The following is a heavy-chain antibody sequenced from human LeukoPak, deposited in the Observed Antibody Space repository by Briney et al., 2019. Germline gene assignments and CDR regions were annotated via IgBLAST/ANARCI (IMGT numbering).Heavy chain of an antibody. CDR3: ASSITSTITGYF. CDR1: GFTFSNYW. CDR2: INGDGNNV. J-gene: IGHJ4*02. V-gene: IGHV3-74*01. D-gene: IGHD5-12*01. Sequence: GGSLRLFCAASGFTFSNYWLHWVRHVPGKGLMWVSRINGDGNNVNYADSVKGRFTISRDNAKNSLYLQMNSLRAEDTAVYYCASSITSTITGYFWGQGTLVTVSS.